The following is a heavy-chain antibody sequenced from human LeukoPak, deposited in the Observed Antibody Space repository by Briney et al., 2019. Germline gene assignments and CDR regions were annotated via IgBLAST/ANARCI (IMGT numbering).Heavy chain of an antibody. CDR3: AKGVVVVPAAIGLFDY. V-gene: IGHV3-30*02. CDR2: IRYDGSNK. J-gene: IGHJ4*02. D-gene: IGHD2-2*01. CDR1: EFTFSSYG. Sequence: GGSLRLSCAASEFTFSSYGMHWVRQAPGKGLEWVAFIRYDGSNKYYADSVKGRFTISRDNSKNTLCLQMNSLRAEDTAVYYCAKGVVVVPAAIGLFDYWGQGTLVTVSS.